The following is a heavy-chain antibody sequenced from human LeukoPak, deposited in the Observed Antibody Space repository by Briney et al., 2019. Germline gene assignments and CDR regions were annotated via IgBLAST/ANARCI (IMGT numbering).Heavy chain of an antibody. CDR2: IYYSGST. J-gene: IGHJ3*02. CDR3: AIGDSQGAFDI. Sequence: SETLSLTCTVSGGSISSGDYYWSWIRQPPGKGLEWIGYIYYSGSTYYHPSLKSRVTISVDTAKNQFSLKLSSVTAADTAVYYCAIGDSQGAFDIWGQGTMVTVSS. D-gene: IGHD3-22*01. V-gene: IGHV4-30-4*08. CDR1: GGSISSGDYY.